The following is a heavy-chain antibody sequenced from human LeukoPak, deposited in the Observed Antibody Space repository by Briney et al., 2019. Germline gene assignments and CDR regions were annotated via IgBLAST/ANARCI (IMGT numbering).Heavy chain of an antibody. D-gene: IGHD3-16*01. CDR2: IYSSGST. J-gene: IGHJ5*02. Sequence: SETLSLTCSVSGGSISTYYFSWIRQPPGEGLEWIGHIYSSGSTNYNPSLKSRVIISVDTSKNQFSLKLSSVTAADTAVYYCARRTLCCGERFDPWGQGTLVTVSS. V-gene: IGHV4-59*08. CDR1: GGSISTYY. CDR3: ARRTLCCGERFDP.